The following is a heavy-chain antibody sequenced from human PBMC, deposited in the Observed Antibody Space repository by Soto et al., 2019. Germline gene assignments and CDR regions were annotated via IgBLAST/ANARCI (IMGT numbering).Heavy chain of an antibody. CDR2: IYYSGST. CDR3: ARGSYYYDSSGHYHY. J-gene: IGHJ4*02. D-gene: IGHD3-22*01. Sequence: SETLSLTCTVSGGSISSGDYYWSWIRQPPGKGLEWIGYIYYSGSTYYNPSLKSRVTISVDTSKNQFSLKLSSVTAADTAVYYCARGSYYYDSSGHYHYWGQGTLVTVSS. V-gene: IGHV4-30-4*01. CDR1: GGSISSGDYY.